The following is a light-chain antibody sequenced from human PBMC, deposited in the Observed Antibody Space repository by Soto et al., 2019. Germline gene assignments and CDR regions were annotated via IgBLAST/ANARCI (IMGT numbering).Light chain of an antibody. Sequence: DIQMTQSPSTLSASVGDTVTITCRSSESIDNWLAWYQQKPVKAPKLLIFAASTLIRGVPSRFSGRGSGTEFTLTISSLQVDDYATYYCQQYTDYSRTFGQGTKVDIK. CDR3: QQYTDYSRT. CDR2: AAS. V-gene: IGKV1-5*01. J-gene: IGKJ1*01. CDR1: ESIDNW.